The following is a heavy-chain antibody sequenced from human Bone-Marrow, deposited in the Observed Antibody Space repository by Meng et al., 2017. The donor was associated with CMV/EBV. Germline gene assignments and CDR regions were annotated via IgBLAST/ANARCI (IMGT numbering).Heavy chain of an antibody. CDR1: GFIFSSYG. CDR2: ISYDGSNK. J-gene: IGHJ4*02. CDR3: ARDMAVADY. V-gene: IGHV3-30*19. Sequence: GGSLRLSCAASGFIFSSYGMHWVRQAPGKGLEWVAVISYDGSNKYYADSVKGRFTISRDNSKNTLYLQMNSLRAEDTAVYYCARDMAVADYWGQGTLVTVSS. D-gene: IGHD6-19*01.